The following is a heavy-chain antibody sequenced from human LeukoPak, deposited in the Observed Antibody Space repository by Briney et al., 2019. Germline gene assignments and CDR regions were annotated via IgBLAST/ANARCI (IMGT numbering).Heavy chain of an antibody. J-gene: IGHJ4*02. D-gene: IGHD3-9*01. CDR1: GGTFSSYT. CDR2: IIPILGIA. Sequence: ASVKVSCKASGGTFSSYTISWVRQAPGQGLEWMGRIIPILGIANYAQKFQGRVTITADKSTSTAYMELSSLRSEDTAVYYCAKDFAAFEKYFDYWGQGTLVTVSS. CDR3: AKDFAAFEKYFDY. V-gene: IGHV1-69*04.